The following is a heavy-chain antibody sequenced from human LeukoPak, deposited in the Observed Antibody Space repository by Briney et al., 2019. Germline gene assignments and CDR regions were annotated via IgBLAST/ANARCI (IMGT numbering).Heavy chain of an antibody. CDR2: ISGSGGST. CDR1: GFTFSSYA. D-gene: IGHD3-22*01. J-gene: IGHJ4*02. Sequence: PGGSLRLSCAASGFTFSSYAMSWVRQAPGKGLEWVSAISGSGGSTYYADSGKGRFTISRDNSKNTLYLQMNSLRAEDTAVYYCAKGGYYDSSGYYSDWGQGTLVTVSS. V-gene: IGHV3-23*01. CDR3: AKGGYYDSSGYYSD.